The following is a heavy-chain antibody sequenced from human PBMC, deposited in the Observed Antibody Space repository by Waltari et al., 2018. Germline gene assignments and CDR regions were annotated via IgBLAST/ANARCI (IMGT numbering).Heavy chain of an antibody. V-gene: IGHV1-2*02. D-gene: IGHD5-18*01. J-gene: IGHJ4*02. CDR3: ARGTQLWRGAGGTNFDY. CDR1: GYTFTGYY. CDR2: INPNGGGT. Sequence: QVQLVQSGAEVKKPGASVKVSCKASGYTFTGYYLHWVRQAPGQGLEWMGWINPNGGGTNYAQKFQGRVTMTRDTSISTAYMELSRLRSDDTAVYYCARGTQLWRGAGGTNFDYWGQGTLVTVSS.